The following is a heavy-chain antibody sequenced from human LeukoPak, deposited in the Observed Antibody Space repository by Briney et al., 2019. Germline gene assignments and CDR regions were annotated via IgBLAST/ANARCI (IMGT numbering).Heavy chain of an antibody. J-gene: IGHJ5*02. CDR2: INHSGST. Sequence: PSETLSLTCAVYGGSFSGYYWSWIRQPPGKGLEWIGEINHSGSTNYNPSLKSRVTISVDTSKNQFSLKLSSVTAADTAVYYCARGNIVVVPAARRNWFDPWGQGTLVTVSS. V-gene: IGHV4-34*01. D-gene: IGHD2-2*01. CDR3: ARGNIVVVPAARRNWFDP. CDR1: GGSFSGYY.